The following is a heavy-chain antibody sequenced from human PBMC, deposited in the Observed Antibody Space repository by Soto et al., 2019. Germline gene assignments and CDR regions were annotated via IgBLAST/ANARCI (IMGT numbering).Heavy chain of an antibody. V-gene: IGHV4-59*01. CDR1: GGSISRYY. D-gene: IGHD4-17*01. Sequence: PSETLSLTCTVSGGSISRYYWSWIRQPPGKGLEWIGYMYNTGSTVYNPSFKSRVTISVDTSKNQFSLKLSSVTAADTAVYYCARRYGASFDYWGQGTLVTVSS. J-gene: IGHJ4*02. CDR3: ARRYGASFDY. CDR2: MYNTGST.